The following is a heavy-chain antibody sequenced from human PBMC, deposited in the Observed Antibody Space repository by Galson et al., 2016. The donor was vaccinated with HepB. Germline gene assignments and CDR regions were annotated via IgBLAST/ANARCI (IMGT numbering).Heavy chain of an antibody. V-gene: IGHV1-3*01. CDR1: GYTFISYA. J-gene: IGHJ6*03. CDR3: ARDLWFGDYMDV. D-gene: IGHD3-10*01. CDR2: INAGNGNT. Sequence: SVKVSCKASGYTFISYAIHWVRQAPGQRLEWMGWINAGNGNTKYSQKFQGRVTITRDTSASAAYMELSSLRSEDTAVYYCARDLWFGDYMDVWGKGTTVTVSS.